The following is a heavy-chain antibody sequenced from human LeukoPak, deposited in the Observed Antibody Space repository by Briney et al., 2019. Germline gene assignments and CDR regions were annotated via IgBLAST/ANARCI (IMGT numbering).Heavy chain of an antibody. CDR3: ASLTYYDFWSGYYTNFDY. CDR2: IYYSGST. Sequence: ASETLSLTCTVSGGSISSSSYYWGWIRQPPGKGLEWTGSIYYSGSTYYNPSLKSRVTISVDTSKNQFSLKLSSVTAADTAVYYCASLTYYDFWSGYYTNFDYWGQGTLVTVSS. V-gene: IGHV4-39*01. D-gene: IGHD3-3*01. CDR1: GGSISSSSYY. J-gene: IGHJ4*02.